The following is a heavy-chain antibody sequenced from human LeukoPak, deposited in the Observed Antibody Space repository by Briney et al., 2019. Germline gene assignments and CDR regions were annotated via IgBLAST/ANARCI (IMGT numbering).Heavy chain of an antibody. CDR3: ARTGKAVAGSYYWYFDL. J-gene: IGHJ2*01. CDR1: GYTFTGYY. Sequence: ASVKVSCKASGYTFTGYYMHWVRQAPGQGLEWMGWINPNSGGTNYAQKFQGRVTMTRDTSISTAYMELSRLRSDDTAVYYCARTGKAVAGSYYWYFDLWGRGTLVTVSS. D-gene: IGHD6-19*01. V-gene: IGHV1-2*02. CDR2: INPNSGGT.